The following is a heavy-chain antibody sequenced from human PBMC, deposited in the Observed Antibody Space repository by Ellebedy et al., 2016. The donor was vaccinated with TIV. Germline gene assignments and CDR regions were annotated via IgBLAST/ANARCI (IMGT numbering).Heavy chain of an antibody. CDR2: MYYKVAT. D-gene: IGHD4-17*01. V-gene: IGHV4-59*01. CDR3: ARGGTYGDLSFDL. Sequence: MPSETLSLTCNVSAASISSYYCSCIRHTPGQGLEWIGYMYYKVATNYNPSLKSRVTIPSDTSKTQFSLKLTSVTAADTAVYYCARGGTYGDLSFDLWGQGTLVTVSS. J-gene: IGHJ4*02. CDR1: AASISSYY.